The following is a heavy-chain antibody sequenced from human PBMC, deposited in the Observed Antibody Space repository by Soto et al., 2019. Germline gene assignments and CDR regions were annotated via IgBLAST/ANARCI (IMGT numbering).Heavy chain of an antibody. CDR1: GFTFSSYG. D-gene: IGHD5-18*01. CDR3: ANCPPVDTAMTFYYYYGMDV. V-gene: IGHV3-30*18. J-gene: IGHJ6*02. Sequence: QVQLVESGGGVVQPGRSLRLSCAASGFTFSSYGMHWVRQAPGKGLEWVAVISYDGSNKYYADSVKGRFTISRDNSKNTLYRQMNSLRAEDTAVYYCANCPPVDTAMTFYYYYGMDVWGQGTTVTVSS. CDR2: ISYDGSNK.